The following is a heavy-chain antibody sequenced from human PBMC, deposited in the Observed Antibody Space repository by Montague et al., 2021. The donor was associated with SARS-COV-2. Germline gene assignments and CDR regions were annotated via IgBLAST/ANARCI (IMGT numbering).Heavy chain of an antibody. J-gene: IGHJ4*02. V-gene: IGHV6-1*01. CDR2: TNYGSKWTS. D-gene: IGHD4-17*01. Sequence: CAISGDSVWSNTAAWNWIRQSPSGGLEWLGRTNYGSKWTSDYATSVEGRISIDPDTSKSQFFLHLRSVTPEDTGVYYCVRDTGSAQAGFDAWGQGTLVTVSS. CDR1: GDSVWSNTAA. CDR3: VRDTGSAQAGFDA.